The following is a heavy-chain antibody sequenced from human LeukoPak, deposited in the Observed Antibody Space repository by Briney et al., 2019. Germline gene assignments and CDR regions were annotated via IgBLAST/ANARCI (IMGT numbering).Heavy chain of an antibody. CDR1: GFTFSSYS. V-gene: IGHV3-9*01. CDR3: AKSPKGSGYYEPIDY. Sequence: PGGSLRLSCAASGFTFSSYSMHWVRQAPGKGLEWVSGISWNSGSIDYADSVKGRFTISRDNAKNSLYLQMNSLRAEDTALYYCAKSPKGSGYYEPIDYWGQGTLVTVSS. J-gene: IGHJ4*02. D-gene: IGHD3-22*01. CDR2: ISWNSGSI.